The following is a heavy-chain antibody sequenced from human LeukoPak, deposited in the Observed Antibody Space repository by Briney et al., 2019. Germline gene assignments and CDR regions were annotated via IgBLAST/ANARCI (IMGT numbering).Heavy chain of an antibody. CDR3: AKDGRGSGYFPDY. D-gene: IGHD3-22*01. CDR2: ISNSGNTI. Sequence: GGSLRLSCAASGFTFSDYYMSWIRQAPGKGLEWVSYISNSGNTIYYADSVKGRFTISRDNAKNSLYLQMNSLRPEDSAVHYCAKDGRGSGYFPDYWGQGTLVTVSS. CDR1: GFTFSDYY. V-gene: IGHV3-11*04. J-gene: IGHJ4*02.